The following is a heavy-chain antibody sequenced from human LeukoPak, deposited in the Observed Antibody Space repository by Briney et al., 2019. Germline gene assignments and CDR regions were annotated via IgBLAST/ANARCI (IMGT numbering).Heavy chain of an antibody. Sequence: SETLSLTCTVSGGSLSSYYWSWIRQPPGQGLEWIGYIYYSGSTNYNPSLKSRVTISVDTSKNQFSLKLSSVTAADTAVYYCARGGMGGSGSYYPFDYWGQGTLVTVSS. V-gene: IGHV4-59*01. CDR3: ARGGMGGSGSYYPFDY. CDR1: GGSLSSYY. D-gene: IGHD3-10*01. J-gene: IGHJ4*02. CDR2: IYYSGST.